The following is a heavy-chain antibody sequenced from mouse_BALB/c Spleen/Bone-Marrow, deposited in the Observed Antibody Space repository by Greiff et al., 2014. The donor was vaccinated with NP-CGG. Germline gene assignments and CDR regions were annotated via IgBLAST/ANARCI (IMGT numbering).Heavy chain of an antibody. J-gene: IGHJ3*01. V-gene: IGHV1-63*02. Sequence: SGAELVRPGTSVKMSCKAAGYTFTNYWIGWIKQGPGHGLEWIGDIYCGGGYTNYNEKFKGKATLTADTSSNTTYMHLSSLTSEDSAIYYCAREGSYWGQGTLVTVSA. CDR1: GYTFTNYW. CDR3: AREGSY. CDR2: IYCGGGYT.